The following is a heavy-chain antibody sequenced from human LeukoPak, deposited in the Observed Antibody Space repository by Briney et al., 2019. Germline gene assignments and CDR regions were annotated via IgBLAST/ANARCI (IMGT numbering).Heavy chain of an antibody. Sequence: SQTLSLTCTVSGGSISSGGYYWSWIRQHPGKGLEWIGYIHYSGSTYYNPSLKSRVTISVDTSKNQFSLKLSSVTAADTAVYYCARGRNPPTIPAAMQSYFDYWGQGTLVTVSS. D-gene: IGHD2-2*01. J-gene: IGHJ4*02. CDR2: IHYSGST. CDR3: ARGRNPPTIPAAMQSYFDY. CDR1: GGSISSGGYY. V-gene: IGHV4-31*03.